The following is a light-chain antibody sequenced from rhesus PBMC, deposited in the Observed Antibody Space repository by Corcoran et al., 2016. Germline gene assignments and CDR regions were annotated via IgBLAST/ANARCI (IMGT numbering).Light chain of an antibody. CDR1: QVISKY. J-gene: IGKJ1*01. CDR2: DAS. Sequence: DIQMTQSPSSLSASVGDTVTITCQASQVISKYLAWYQQKPGKAPKLLLYDASTLQTGVPSRFSGSGSGTEFTLIINSLQPEDFATYYCQQHNSYPRTFGQGTKVAIK. CDR3: QQHNSYPRT. V-gene: IGKV1-33*02.